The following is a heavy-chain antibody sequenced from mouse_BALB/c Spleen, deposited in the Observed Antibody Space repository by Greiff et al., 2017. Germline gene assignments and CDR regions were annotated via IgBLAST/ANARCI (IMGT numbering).Heavy chain of an antibody. CDR2: ISSGGSYT. Sequence: EVHLVESGGGLVKPGGSLKLSCAASGFTFSSYAMSWVRQSPEKRLEWVAEISSGGSYTYYPDTVTGRFTISRDNAKNTLYLEMSSLRSEDTAMYYCARTSLRLLAYWGQGTLVTVSA. D-gene: IGHD1-2*01. CDR3: ARTSLRLLAY. CDR1: GFTFSSYA. V-gene: IGHV5-9-4*01. J-gene: IGHJ3*01.